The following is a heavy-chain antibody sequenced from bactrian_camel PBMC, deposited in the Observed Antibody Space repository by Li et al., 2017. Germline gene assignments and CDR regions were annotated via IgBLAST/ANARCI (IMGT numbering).Heavy chain of an antibody. J-gene: IGHJ4*01. V-gene: IGHV3S40*01. CDR1: GFTFSSGA. CDR2: INSGGGRT. D-gene: IGHD2*01. Sequence: DVQLVESGGGLVQSGGSLRLSCAASGFTFSSGAMSWVRQAPGKGLEWVSSINSGGGRTYYADSVKGRFIISRDNAKNMVYLQLNSLKTEDTAMYYCAKEAEAFSSARFRSGYYPTSQGTQVTVS.